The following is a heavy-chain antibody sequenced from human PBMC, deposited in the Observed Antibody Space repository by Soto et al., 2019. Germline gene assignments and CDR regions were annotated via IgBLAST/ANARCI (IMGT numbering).Heavy chain of an antibody. V-gene: IGHV3-21*01. CDR3: ARDTYSSSSGPAEY. Sequence: PGGSLRLSCAASGFTFSSYNMNWVRQAPGKGLEWVSAIGVSHTHIYYTDSVKGRFTISRDNSKNTLYLQMNSLRAEDTAVYYRARDTYSSSSGPAEYWGQGTLVTVSS. CDR2: IGVSHTHI. CDR1: GFTFSSYN. J-gene: IGHJ4*02. D-gene: IGHD6-6*01.